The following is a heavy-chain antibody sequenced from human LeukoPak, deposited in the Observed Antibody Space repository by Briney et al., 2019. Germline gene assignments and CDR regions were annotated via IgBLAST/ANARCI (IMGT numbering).Heavy chain of an antibody. CDR3: AKDTIAAAGTGDAFDI. V-gene: IGHV3-9*01. J-gene: IGHJ3*02. Sequence: GRSLRLSCAASGFTFDDYAMHWVRQAPGKGLEWVSGISWNSGSIGYADSVKGRFTISRDNAKNSLYLQMNSLRAEDTALYYCAKDTIAAAGTGDAFDIWGQGTMVTVSS. D-gene: IGHD6-13*01. CDR1: GFTFDDYA. CDR2: ISWNSGSI.